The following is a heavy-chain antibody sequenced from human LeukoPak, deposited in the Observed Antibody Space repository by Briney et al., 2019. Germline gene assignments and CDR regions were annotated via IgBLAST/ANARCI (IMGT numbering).Heavy chain of an antibody. CDR1: GFTFSNYA. V-gene: IGHV3-30-3*01. Sequence: GRSLRLSCAASGFTFSNYAMHWVRQAPGKGLEWVAVISFDGNNEYYAGSVKGRFTISRDNSKNTLYLQMNSLRAEDTAVYYCARGVYSSGWYGQDYWGQGTLVTVSS. D-gene: IGHD6-19*01. CDR3: ARGVYSSGWYGQDY. CDR2: ISFDGNNE. J-gene: IGHJ4*02.